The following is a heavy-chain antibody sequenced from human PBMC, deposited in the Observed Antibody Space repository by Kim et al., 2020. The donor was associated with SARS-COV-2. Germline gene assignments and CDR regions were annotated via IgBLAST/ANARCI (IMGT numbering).Heavy chain of an antibody. D-gene: IGHD5-12*01. CDR3: ARVGDGYNFPYYYGMDG. V-gene: IGHV3-7*01. J-gene: IGHJ6*02. Sequence: GGSLRLSCAASGFTFSSYWMSWVRQAPGKGLEWVANITHDGSEKYYVDSVKGRFTISRDNSKNSLYLQMNSLRAEDTAVYYCARVGDGYNFPYYYGMDGWGQGTTVTASS. CDR1: GFTFSSYW. CDR2: ITHDGSEK.